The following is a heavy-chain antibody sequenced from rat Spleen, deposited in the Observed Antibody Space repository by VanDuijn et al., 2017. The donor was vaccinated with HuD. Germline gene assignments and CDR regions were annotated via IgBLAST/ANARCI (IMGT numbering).Heavy chain of an antibody. D-gene: IGHD1-4*01. Sequence: EVQLVETGGDLVQPGRSLKLSCVASGFTFSGYWMYWLRQAPGKGLEWISSINTDGDSTFYPDSVKGRFIISRHNAENTVYLQMNSLRSEDTATYYCAKDGSRYGYTYFDYWGQGVMVTVSS. J-gene: IGHJ2*01. CDR2: INTDGDST. V-gene: IGHV5-58*01. CDR1: GFTFSGYW. CDR3: AKDGSRYGYTYFDY.